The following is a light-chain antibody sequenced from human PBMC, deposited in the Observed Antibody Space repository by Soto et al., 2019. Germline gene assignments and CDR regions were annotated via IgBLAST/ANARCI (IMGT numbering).Light chain of an antibody. V-gene: IGKV3-20*01. CDR3: QQYCSSPPT. Sequence: IVLTQSPGTLSLSPGERTTLSCRASQSISRYLAWYQQKPGQGHRLLIYGASSRATGTPDRFSGSGSGTDFPLTINTLEPEDVALYYCQQYCSSPPTFGQGTKVESK. J-gene: IGKJ1*01. CDR1: QSISRY. CDR2: GAS.